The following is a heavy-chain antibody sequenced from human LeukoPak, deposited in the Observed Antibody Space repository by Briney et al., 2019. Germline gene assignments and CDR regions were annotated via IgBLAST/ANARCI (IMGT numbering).Heavy chain of an antibody. D-gene: IGHD1-14*01. CDR3: ARDPHLAPTGLFDY. CDR1: GYTFTSYG. V-gene: IGHV1-18*01. CDR2: ISAYNGNT. J-gene: IGHJ4*02. Sequence: GASVTVSCKASGYTFTSYGISWVRQAPGQGLEWMGWISAYNGNTNYAQKLQGRVTMTTDTSTSTAYMELRSLRSDDTAVYYCARDPHLAPTGLFDYWGQGTLVTVSS.